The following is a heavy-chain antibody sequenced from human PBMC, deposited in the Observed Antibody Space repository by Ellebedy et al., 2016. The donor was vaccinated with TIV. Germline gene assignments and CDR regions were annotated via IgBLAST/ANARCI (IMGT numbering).Heavy chain of an antibody. CDR2: ISSDENYI. CDR3: ATYPVSYYFDGPFEY. CDR1: GITFSSYT. J-gene: IGHJ4*02. V-gene: IGHV3-21*01. D-gene: IGHD3-22*01. Sequence: GGSPRLSXVVSGITFSSYTMNWVRQAPGKGLEWVSSISSDENYIYYRDSLKGRFTISRDNAKNSLYLQMNSLGAEDTAVYYCATYPVSYYFDGPFEYWGLGALVTVSS.